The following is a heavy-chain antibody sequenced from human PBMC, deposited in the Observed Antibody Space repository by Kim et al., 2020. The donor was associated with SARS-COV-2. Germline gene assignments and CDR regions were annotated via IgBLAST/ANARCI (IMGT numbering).Heavy chain of an antibody. CDR2: INHSGST. J-gene: IGHJ6*02. V-gene: IGHV4-34*01. D-gene: IGHD3-10*01. CDR3: ARGPSYYGSGSLLSGYYYYGMDV. CDR1: GGSFSGYY. Sequence: SETLSLTCAVYGGSFSGYYWSWIRQPPGKGLEWIGEINHSGSTNYNPSLKSRVTISVDTSKNQFSLKLSSVTAADTAVYYCARGPSYYGSGSLLSGYYYYGMDVWGQGTTVTVSS.